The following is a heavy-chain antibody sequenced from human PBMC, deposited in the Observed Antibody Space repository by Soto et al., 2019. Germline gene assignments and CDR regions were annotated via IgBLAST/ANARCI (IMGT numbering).Heavy chain of an antibody. CDR1: VETMSIYY. CDR3: ATLPHYGDPKAGF. D-gene: IGHD4-17*01. CDR2: IYYSGST. V-gene: IGHV4-59*05. Sequence: PSETLSLTCTSSVETMSIYYWSGSRQPPRKGLEWIGSIYYSGSTYYNSSLKSRVTISVDTSKNQFSLKLTSVTAADTAVYYCATLPHYGDPKAGFWGQGTLVTVSS. J-gene: IGHJ4*02.